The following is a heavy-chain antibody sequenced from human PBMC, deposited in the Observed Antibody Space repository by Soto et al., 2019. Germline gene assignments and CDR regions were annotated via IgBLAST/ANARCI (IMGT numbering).Heavy chain of an antibody. CDR1: GGSISSYY. V-gene: IGHV4-59*01. Sequence: SETLSLTCTVSGGSISSYYWSWIRQPPGKGLEWIGYIYYSGSTNYNPSLKSRVTISVDTSKNQFSLKLSSVTAADTAVYYCARDKRLLYPSSTRFDPWGQGTLVTVSS. CDR2: IYYSGST. CDR3: ARDKRLLYPSSTRFDP. J-gene: IGHJ5*02. D-gene: IGHD2-2*02.